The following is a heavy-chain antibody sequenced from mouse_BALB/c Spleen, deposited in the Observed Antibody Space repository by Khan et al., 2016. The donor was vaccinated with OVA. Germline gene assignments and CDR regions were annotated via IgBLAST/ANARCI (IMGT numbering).Heavy chain of an antibody. Sequence: QMQLKQSGDDLVKPGASVKLSCKASGYTFISYWINWMKQRPGQGLEWIGHIGPSSNNAYYSDIFKDKATLTVDKSSRTAYIQLSSLTSEDSAVFSCAREYSCGRICYAMDYWGQGTSVTVSA. J-gene: IGHJ4*01. CDR2: IGPSSNNA. CDR3: AREYSCGRICYAMDY. D-gene: IGHD1-1*01. CDR1: GYTFISYW. V-gene: IGHV1-77*01.